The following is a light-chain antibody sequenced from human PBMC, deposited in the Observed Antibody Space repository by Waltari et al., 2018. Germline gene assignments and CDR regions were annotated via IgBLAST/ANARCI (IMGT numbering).Light chain of an antibody. CDR2: DAS. V-gene: IGKV1-5*01. CDR3: QQYNSYPGT. J-gene: IGKJ1*01. Sequence: DIQMTQSPSTLSASVRDRVTITCRASQSISSWLAWYQQKPGKAPKLLIYDASSLESGVPSRFSGSGSGTEFTLTISSLQPDDFATYYCQQYNSYPGTFGQGTKVEIK. CDR1: QSISSW.